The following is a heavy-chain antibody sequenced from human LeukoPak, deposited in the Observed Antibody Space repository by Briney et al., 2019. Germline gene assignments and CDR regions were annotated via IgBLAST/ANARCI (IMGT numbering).Heavy chain of an antibody. V-gene: IGHV3-30*01. CDR1: GFTFSSYG. J-gene: IGHJ6*04. CDR3: ARDLATLGMDV. D-gene: IGHD5-12*01. Sequence: PGWSLRLSCAASGFTFSSYGLHWVRQAPGKGLVGVAGISYDGSNKYYADSVKGRFTISRDNSKNTVYLQMNSLRAEDTAVYYCARDLATLGMDVWGKGTTVTVSS. CDR2: ISYDGSNK.